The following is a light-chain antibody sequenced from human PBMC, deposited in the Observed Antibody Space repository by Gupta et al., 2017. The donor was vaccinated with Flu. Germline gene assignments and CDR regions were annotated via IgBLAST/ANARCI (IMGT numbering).Light chain of an antibody. CDR3: SSYTTSNTWV. J-gene: IGLJ3*02. Sequence: QSALTQPASVSGSPGQSIAISCTGTSSDVGHYNCVSWYQQHPGKAPKLMIYEVRNRPSGVSNRFSGSKSGNTASLSISGLQAEDEADYYCSSYTTSNTWVFGGGTKVTVL. CDR2: EVR. CDR1: SSDVGHYNC. V-gene: IGLV2-14*01.